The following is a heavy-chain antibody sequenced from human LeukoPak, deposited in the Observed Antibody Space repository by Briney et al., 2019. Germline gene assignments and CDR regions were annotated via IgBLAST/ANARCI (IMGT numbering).Heavy chain of an antibody. J-gene: IGHJ4*02. V-gene: IGHV3-15*01. CDR1: GFTFSNAW. CDR2: IKRTSDGGTT. D-gene: IGHD3-16*02. Sequence: GGSLRLSCAASGFTFSNAWMSWVRQAPGEGLEWVGRIKRTSDGGTTDYAAPVKGRFTISRDDSKNMVYLQMNSLTTEDTAVYYCATDSLDDWGQGTLVTVSS. CDR3: ATDSLDD.